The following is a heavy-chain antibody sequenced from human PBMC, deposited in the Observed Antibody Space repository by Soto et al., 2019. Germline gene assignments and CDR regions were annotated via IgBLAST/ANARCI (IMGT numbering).Heavy chain of an antibody. CDR1: GGSISSYY. CDR3: ARYPRYCSGGSCYGNFDY. J-gene: IGHJ4*02. V-gene: IGHV4-59*01. D-gene: IGHD2-15*01. Sequence: SDTLSLTCTVSGGSISSYYWRWIRQPPGKGLEWIGYIYYSGSTNYNPSLKSRVTISVDTSKNQFSLKLSSVTAADTAVYYCARYPRYCSGGSCYGNFDYWGQGTLVTVSS. CDR2: IYYSGST.